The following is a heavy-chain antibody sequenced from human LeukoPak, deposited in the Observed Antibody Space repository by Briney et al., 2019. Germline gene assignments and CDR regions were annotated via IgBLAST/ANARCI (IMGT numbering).Heavy chain of an antibody. D-gene: IGHD3-9*01. J-gene: IGHJ4*02. CDR2: IYTSGST. Sequence: SETLSLTCTVSGGSISSGSYYWSWIRQPAGKGLEWIRRIYTSGSTNYNPSLKSRVTISVDTSKNQFSLKLSSVTAADTAVYHCARVNNYDILTGYHTPYYFDYWGQGTLVTVSS. CDR1: GGSISSGSYY. CDR3: ARVNNYDILTGYHTPYYFDY. V-gene: IGHV4-61*02.